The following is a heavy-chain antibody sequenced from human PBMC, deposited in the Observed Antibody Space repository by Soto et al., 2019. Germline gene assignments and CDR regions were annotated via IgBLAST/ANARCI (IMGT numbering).Heavy chain of an antibody. CDR3: AHRSWDYLGSGHYNRFDP. CDR2: IYWDDDK. CDR1: GFALTTSGVG. J-gene: IGHJ5*02. Sequence: QITLKESGPALVKPTQTLTLTCTLSGFALTTSGVGVGWIRQPPGKALQWLALIYWDDDKRYSPSLKNRLTLTKDTSKSQVVLRMTDMDTVDTATYYCAHRSWDYLGSGHYNRFDPWGPRTLVTVSS. V-gene: IGHV2-5*02. D-gene: IGHD3-10*01.